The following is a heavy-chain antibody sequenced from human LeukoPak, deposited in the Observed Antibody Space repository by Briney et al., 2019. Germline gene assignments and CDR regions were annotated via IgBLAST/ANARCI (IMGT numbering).Heavy chain of an antibody. CDR3: ANGQWLADYYFDY. D-gene: IGHD6-19*01. Sequence: GGSLRLSCAASGFTFSSYAMSWVRQAPGKGLEWVSAISGSGGSTYYADSVKGRFTISRDNSKNTLYLQMNSLRAEDTAVYYCANGQWLADYYFDYWGQGTLATVSS. CDR1: GFTFSSYA. CDR2: ISGSGGST. V-gene: IGHV3-23*01. J-gene: IGHJ4*02.